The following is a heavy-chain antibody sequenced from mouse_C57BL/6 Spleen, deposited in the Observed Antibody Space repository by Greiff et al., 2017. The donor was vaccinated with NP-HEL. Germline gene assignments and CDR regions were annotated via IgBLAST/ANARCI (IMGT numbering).Heavy chain of an antibody. CDR1: GYTFTSYW. V-gene: IGHV1-55*01. Sequence: VQLQQPGAELVKPGASVKMSCKASGYTFTSYWITWVKQSPGQGLEWIGDSYPGSGSNNYNEKFKSKATLTVDTSSSTAYMQLSSLTSEDSAVYYCARAPGDWGQGTLVTVSA. CDR2: SYPGSGSN. CDR3: ARAPGD. J-gene: IGHJ3*01.